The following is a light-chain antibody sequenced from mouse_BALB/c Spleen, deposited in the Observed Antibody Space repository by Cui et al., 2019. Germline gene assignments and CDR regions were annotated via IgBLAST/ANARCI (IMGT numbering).Light chain of an antibody. J-gene: IGKJ1*01. Sequence: QIVLTQSPATMSASPGEKVTMTCSASSSVSYMYWYQQKPGSSPRLLIYDTSNLASGVPVRFSGSGSGTSYSLTISRMEAEDAATYYCQQWSSYPRTSGGGTKLEIK. CDR1: SSVSY. CDR2: DTS. CDR3: QQWSSYPRT. V-gene: IGKV4-55*01.